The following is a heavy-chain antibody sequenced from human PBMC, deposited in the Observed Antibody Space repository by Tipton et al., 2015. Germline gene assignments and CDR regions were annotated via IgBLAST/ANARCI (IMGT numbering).Heavy chain of an antibody. CDR1: DFTVSNNY. CDR2: IYSGGST. V-gene: IGHV3-53*01. J-gene: IGHJ4*02. Sequence: SLRLSCAASDFTVSNNYMSWVRQAPGRGLEWVSVIYSGGSTYYADSVKGRFTISRDNAKNSLFLQMNSLRAEDTAVYYCAREGLKYGEFDYWGQGTLVTVSS. CDR3: AREGLKYGEFDY. D-gene: IGHD4-17*01.